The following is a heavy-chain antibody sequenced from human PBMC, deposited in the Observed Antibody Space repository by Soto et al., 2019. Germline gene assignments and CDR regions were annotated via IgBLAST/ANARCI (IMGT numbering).Heavy chain of an antibody. D-gene: IGHD2-21*02. CDR2: ISNTGST. Sequence: QVQLQESGPGLVKPSQTLSLTCTVSGGSISSADHYWAWIRQPPGKGLEWIGYISNTGSTDYNPSLKSRVTKSVDPSKDQSSPKLTSVTAADTAGYYCAREYCGGDCFSSLGGITREAFDTGARGTIVTVPS. CDR1: GGSISSADHY. J-gene: IGHJ3*02. V-gene: IGHV4-30-4*01. CDR3: AREYCGGDCFSSLGGITREAFDT.